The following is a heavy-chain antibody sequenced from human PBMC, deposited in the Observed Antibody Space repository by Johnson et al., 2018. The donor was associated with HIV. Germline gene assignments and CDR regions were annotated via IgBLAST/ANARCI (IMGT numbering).Heavy chain of an antibody. V-gene: IGHV3-74*01. CDR3: ARDLLGYCTGGSCYSVVEAFDI. J-gene: IGHJ3*02. CDR1: GFTFSTYW. D-gene: IGHD2-15*01. Sequence: VQLVESGGGVVQPGRSLRLSCAASGFTFSTYWMHWVRQVPGKGLMWVSRINNDGSSTNYADSVKGRFTISRDNAKNTLYLQMHSLRAEDTAMYYCARDLLGYCTGGSCYSVVEAFDIWGQGTMVTVSS. CDR2: INNDGSST.